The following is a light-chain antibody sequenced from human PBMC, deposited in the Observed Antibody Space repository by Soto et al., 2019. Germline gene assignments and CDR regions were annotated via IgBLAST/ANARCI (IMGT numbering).Light chain of an antibody. CDR2: AAS. J-gene: IGKJ4*01. Sequence: IQMTQFASSLSSAVRERVTITCVASQSVNYYLTWYQQKPGKAPKLLIYAASSLQSGVPSTFSGSGSGTDFTLTISSLQPEDFATYYCLQAYNYPLTFGGGTKVDIK. V-gene: IGKV1-6*01. CDR3: LQAYNYPLT. CDR1: QSVNYY.